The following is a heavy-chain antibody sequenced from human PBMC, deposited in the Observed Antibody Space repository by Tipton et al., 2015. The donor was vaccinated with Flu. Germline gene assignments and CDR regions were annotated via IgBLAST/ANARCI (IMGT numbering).Heavy chain of an antibody. Sequence: QLVQSGAEVKKPGASVKVSCKASGYTFASYGISWVRPAPGQGLEWMGWISAYTGNTYYAQKLQGRVTMTTDTSTRTAYMELRSLRSDDTAVYFCAGDGYYDCSGYYYDRFSFGMDVWGQGTTVTVSS. J-gene: IGHJ6*02. CDR3: AGDGYYDCSGYYYDRFSFGMDV. CDR2: ISAYTGNT. V-gene: IGHV1-18*01. CDR1: GYTFASYG. D-gene: IGHD3-22*01.